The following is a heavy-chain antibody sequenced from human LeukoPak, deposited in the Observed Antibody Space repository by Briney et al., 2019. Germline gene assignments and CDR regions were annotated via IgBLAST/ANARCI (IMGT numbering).Heavy chain of an antibody. Sequence: PGGSLRLSCAASGFTFSSYWMNWVRQAPGKGLEWVANIKRDGNEKNYVDSVKGRFSISRDNAKNSLYLQMDSLRAEGTAAYYCAKEGAYPIITYDSWGQGALVTVSS. CDR1: GFTFSSYW. J-gene: IGHJ5*01. CDR2: IKRDGNEK. CDR3: AKEGAYPIITYDS. V-gene: IGHV3-7*01. D-gene: IGHD3-10*01.